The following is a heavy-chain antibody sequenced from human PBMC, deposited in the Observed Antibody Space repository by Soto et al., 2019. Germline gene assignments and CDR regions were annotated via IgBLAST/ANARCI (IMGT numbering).Heavy chain of an antibody. CDR3: ARASGTANSSGWYFYSGPPGHPPDQNYYFDY. V-gene: IGHV4-59*08. CDR2: IFERVSP. CDR1: GGPISSHY. D-gene: IGHD6-19*01. Sequence: PSESRAPTWRLVGGPISSHYWTWIRQPQGRGRGWVGYIFERVSPNNNSTLKSGATISVDTSKNQFSLNLSSVTAAATAVYYCARASGTANSSGWYFYSGPPGHPPDQNYYFDYWGQGTLVTVSS. J-gene: IGHJ4*02.